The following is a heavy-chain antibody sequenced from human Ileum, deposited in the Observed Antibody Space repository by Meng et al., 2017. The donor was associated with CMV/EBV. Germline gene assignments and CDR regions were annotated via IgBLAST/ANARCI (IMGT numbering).Heavy chain of an antibody. CDR2: IEPDNEST. J-gene: IGHJ4*02. V-gene: IGHV1-46*01. Sequence: TSYYIKWVRQAPGQGLQWMGVIEPDNESTAYAQKFEGRVTMTRDKSTSTVYMELSSLTSEDTAVYYCTKGATTSAQPWPARWFPCDYWGQGSLVTVSS. D-gene: IGHD2-15*01. CDR1: TSYY. CDR3: TKGATTSAQPWPARWFPCDY.